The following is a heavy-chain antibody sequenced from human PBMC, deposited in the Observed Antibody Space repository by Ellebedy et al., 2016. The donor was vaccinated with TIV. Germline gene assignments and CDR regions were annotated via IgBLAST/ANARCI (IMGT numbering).Heavy chain of an antibody. CDR3: ARDPLAAVGATGAFDI. Sequence: SETLSLXXTVSGGSISSYYWSWIRQPPGKGLEWIGYIYYSGSTNYNPSLKSRVTISVDTSKNQFSLKLSSVTAADTAVYYCARDPLAAVGATGAFDIWGQGTMVTVSS. V-gene: IGHV4-59*12. CDR2: IYYSGST. CDR1: GGSISSYY. D-gene: IGHD1-26*01. J-gene: IGHJ3*02.